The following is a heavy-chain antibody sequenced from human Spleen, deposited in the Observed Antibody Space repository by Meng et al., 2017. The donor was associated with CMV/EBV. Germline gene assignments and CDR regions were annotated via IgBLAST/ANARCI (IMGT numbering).Heavy chain of an antibody. J-gene: IGHJ4*02. CDR2: IYYSGST. V-gene: IGHV4-39*07. CDR3: ASGDY. CDR1: GGSISSSSYY. Sequence: GSLRLSCTVSGGSISSSSYYWGWIRQPPGKGLEWIGSIYYSGSTYYNPSLKSRVTISVDTSKNQFSLKLSSVTAADTAVYYCASGDYWGQGTLVTVSS.